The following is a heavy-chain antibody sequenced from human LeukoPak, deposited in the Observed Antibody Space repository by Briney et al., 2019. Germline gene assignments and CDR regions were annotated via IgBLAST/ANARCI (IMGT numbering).Heavy chain of an antibody. CDR2: IYYSGST. CDR3: ARGVGRFGEKLDY. Sequence: ASETLSLTCTVSGGSISSGGYYWSWIRQHPGQGLDWLGYIYYSGSTYYNPSLKSLVTISVDTSKNQYSLKLRSVTAADTAVYYCARGVGRFGEKLDYWGQGTLVTVSS. J-gene: IGHJ4*02. V-gene: IGHV4-31*01. D-gene: IGHD3-10*01. CDR1: GGSISSGGYY.